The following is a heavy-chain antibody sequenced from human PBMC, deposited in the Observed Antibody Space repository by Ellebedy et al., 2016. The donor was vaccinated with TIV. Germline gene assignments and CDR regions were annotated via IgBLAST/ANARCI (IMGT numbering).Heavy chain of an antibody. J-gene: IGHJ5*02. CDR3: ARGSGSAAGTVWFDP. Sequence: MPSETLSLTCTVSGGSVNSGTSYWSWIRQAPGKGLEWIIYIHNSGITNFNPSLKSRIAISLDTSNNQFSLNLNSVTAADTAIYYWARGSGSAAGTVWFDPWGQGTLVTVAS. CDR2: IHNSGIT. CDR1: GGSVNSGTSY. V-gene: IGHV4-61*01. D-gene: IGHD1-14*01.